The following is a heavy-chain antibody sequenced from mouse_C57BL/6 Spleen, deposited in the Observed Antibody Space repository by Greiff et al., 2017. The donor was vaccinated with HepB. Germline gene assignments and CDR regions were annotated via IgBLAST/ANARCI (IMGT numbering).Heavy chain of an antibody. CDR3: TTYRWYFDV. V-gene: IGHV14-4*01. J-gene: IGHJ1*03. Sequence: VQLQQSGAELVRPGASVKLSCTASGFNIKDDYMHWVKQRPEQGLEWIGWIDPENGDTEYASKFQGQATITADTSSNTAYLQLSSLTSEDTAVYYCTTYRWYFDVWGTGTTVTVSS. CDR2: IDPENGDT. CDR1: GFNIKDDY.